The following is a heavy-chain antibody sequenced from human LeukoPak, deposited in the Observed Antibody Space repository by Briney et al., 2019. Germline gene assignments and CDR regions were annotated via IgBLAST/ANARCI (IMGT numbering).Heavy chain of an antibody. CDR2: IIPIFGTA. CDR3: ARGGLGYCSSTSCSTRRWFDP. D-gene: IGHD2-2*01. CDR1: GGTFSSYA. V-gene: IGHV1-69*06. J-gene: IGHJ5*02. Sequence: SVRVSCKASGGTFSSYAISWVRQAPGQGLEWMGRIIPIFGTANYAQKFQGRVTITADKSTSTAYMELSSLRSEDTAVYYCARGGLGYCSSTSCSTRRWFDPWGQGTLVTVSS.